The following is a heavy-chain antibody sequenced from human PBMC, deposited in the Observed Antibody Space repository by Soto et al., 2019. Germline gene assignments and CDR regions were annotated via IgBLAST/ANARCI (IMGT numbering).Heavy chain of an antibody. Sequence: SETLSLTCTVSGGSISSGGYYWNWIRQHPGKGLEWIGYIYYSGSTYYNPSLKSRVTISVDTSKNQFSLKLSSVTAADTAVYYCARDMECSGGSCYPPAFDIWGQGTMVTVSS. CDR1: GGSISSGGYY. V-gene: IGHV4-31*03. D-gene: IGHD2-15*01. CDR3: ARDMECSGGSCYPPAFDI. CDR2: IYYSGST. J-gene: IGHJ3*02.